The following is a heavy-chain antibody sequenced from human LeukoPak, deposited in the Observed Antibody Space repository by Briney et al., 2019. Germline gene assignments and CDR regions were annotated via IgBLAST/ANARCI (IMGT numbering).Heavy chain of an antibody. J-gene: IGHJ4*02. CDR3: AKVRTGHYFDY. CDR1: GFTFSNYA. CDR2: ISGTGGST. V-gene: IGHV3-23*01. Sequence: GSLILSCAASGFTFSNYAMSWVRQAPGKGLEWVSSISGTGGSTYYADSVKGRFTISRDNSNNTLFLQMNSLRAEDTAVYYCAKVRTGHYFDYWGQGTLVTVSS. D-gene: IGHD1-1*01.